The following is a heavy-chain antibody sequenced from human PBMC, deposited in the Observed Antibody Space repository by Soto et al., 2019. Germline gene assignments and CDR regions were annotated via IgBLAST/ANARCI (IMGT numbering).Heavy chain of an antibody. CDR1: GGTFSSYA. Sequence: SVKVSCKASGGTFSSYAISWVRQAPGQGLEWMGGIIPIFGTANYAQKFQGRVTITADESTSTAYMELSSLRSEDTAVYYCASPRVITMLGGAHKGDYYYGKDVGGQGTRVPVSS. V-gene: IGHV1-69*13. J-gene: IGHJ6*02. D-gene: IGHD3-10*01. CDR3: ASPRVITMLGGAHKGDYYYGKDV. CDR2: IIPIFGTA.